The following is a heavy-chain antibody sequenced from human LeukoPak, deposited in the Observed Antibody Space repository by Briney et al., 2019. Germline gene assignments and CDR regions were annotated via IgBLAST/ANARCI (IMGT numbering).Heavy chain of an antibody. CDR2: IYYSGST. J-gene: IGHJ4*02. V-gene: IGHV4-39*01. D-gene: IGHD5-12*01. CDR1: GGSISSSSYY. CDR3: ARHIVATSIDY. Sequence: SETLSLTCTVSGGSISSSSYYWGWIRQPPGRGLEWIGSIYYSGSTYYNPSLKSRVTISVDTSKNQFSLKLSSVTAADTAVYYCARHIVATSIDYWGQGTLVTVSS.